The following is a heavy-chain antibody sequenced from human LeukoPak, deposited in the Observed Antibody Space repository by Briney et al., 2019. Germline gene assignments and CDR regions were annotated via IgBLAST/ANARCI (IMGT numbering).Heavy chain of an antibody. D-gene: IGHD3-10*01. J-gene: IGHJ6*02. V-gene: IGHV4-30-4*08. CDR3: ARAGFVDNHGMDV. CDR1: GGSISSGDYY. CDR2: IYYSGST. Sequence: SETLSLTCTVSGGSISSGDYYWSWIRQHPGKGLEWIGYIYYSGSTYYNPSLKSRVTISVDTSKNQFSLKLSSVTAADTAVYYCARAGFVDNHGMDVWGQGTTVTVSS.